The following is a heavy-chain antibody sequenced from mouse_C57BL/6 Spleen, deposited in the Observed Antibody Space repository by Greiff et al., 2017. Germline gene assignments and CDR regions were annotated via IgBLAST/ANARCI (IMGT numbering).Heavy chain of an antibody. Sequence: EVKLMESGGGLVQPGGSLSLSCAASGFTFTDYYMSWVRQPPGKALEWLGFIRNKANGYTTEYSASVKGRFTISRDNSQSILYLQMNALRAEDSATYYCARYIGDYDGLAMDYWGQGTSVTVSS. CDR2: IRNKANGYTT. CDR1: GFTFTDYY. V-gene: IGHV7-3*01. CDR3: ARYIGDYDGLAMDY. D-gene: IGHD2-4*01. J-gene: IGHJ4*01.